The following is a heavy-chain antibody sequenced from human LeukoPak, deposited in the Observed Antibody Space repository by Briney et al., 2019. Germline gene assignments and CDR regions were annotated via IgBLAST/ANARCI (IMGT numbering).Heavy chain of an antibody. Sequence: SETLSLTCAVYGGSFSGYYWSWIRQSPGKGLEWIGEINHSGSTNYNPSLKSRVTISVDTSKNQFSLKLSSVTAADTAVYYCARREKGSGWYGGFDYWGQGTLVTVSS. CDR1: GGSFSGYY. CDR3: ARREKGSGWYGGFDY. D-gene: IGHD6-19*01. CDR2: INHSGST. V-gene: IGHV4-34*01. J-gene: IGHJ4*02.